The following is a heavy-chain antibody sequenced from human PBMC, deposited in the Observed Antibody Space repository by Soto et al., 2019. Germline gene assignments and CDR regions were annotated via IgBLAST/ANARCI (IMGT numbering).Heavy chain of an antibody. CDR3: ARDRVESGYPEYFQH. CDR1: GFTFSSIY. V-gene: IGHV3-53*01. J-gene: IGHJ1*01. D-gene: IGHD3-22*01. CDR2: IYSGGST. Sequence: PGGSLRLSCAASGFTFSSIYMSWVRQAPGKGLEWVSVIYSGGSTYYADSVKGRFTISRDNSKNTLYLQMYSLRAEDTAVYYCARDRVESGYPEYFQHWGQGTLVTVSS.